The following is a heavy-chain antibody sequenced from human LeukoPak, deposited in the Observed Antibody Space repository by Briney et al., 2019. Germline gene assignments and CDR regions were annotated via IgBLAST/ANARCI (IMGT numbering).Heavy chain of an antibody. J-gene: IGHJ4*02. V-gene: IGHV4-34*01. CDR1: GGSFSGYY. D-gene: IGHD3-22*01. Sequence: NPSETLSLTCAVYGGSFSGYYWSWIRQPPGKGLEWIGEINHSGSTNYNPSLKSRVTISVDTSKNQFSLKLSSVTAADTAVYYCASRPIVDSSGDTDYWGQGTLVTVSS. CDR2: INHSGST. CDR3: ASRPIVDSSGDTDY.